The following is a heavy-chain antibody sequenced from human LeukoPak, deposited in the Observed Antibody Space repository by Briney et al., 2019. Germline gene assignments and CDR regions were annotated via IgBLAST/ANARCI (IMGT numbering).Heavy chain of an antibody. D-gene: IGHD3-10*01. CDR3: ARKRGYYGSGRKSITNNWFGP. V-gene: IGHV1-8*01. CDR2: MNPNSGNT. J-gene: IGHJ5*02. CDR1: GYTFTSYD. Sequence: ASVKVSCKASGYTFTSYDINWVRQATGQGLEWMGWMNPNSGNTGYAQKFQGRVTMTRNTSISTAYMELSSLKSEDTAVYYCARKRGYYGSGRKSITNNWFGPWGQGTLVTVSS.